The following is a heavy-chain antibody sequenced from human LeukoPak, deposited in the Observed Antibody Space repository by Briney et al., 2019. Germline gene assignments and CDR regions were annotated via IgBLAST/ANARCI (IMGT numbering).Heavy chain of an antibody. CDR3: ARGKIFDPRIFDY. Sequence: SETLSLTCTVSGGSISSGGYYWSWMRQHPGKGLEWIGYIYYSGSTYYNPSLKSRVTISVDTSKNQFSLKLSSVTAADTAVYYCARGKIFDPRIFDYWGQGTLATVSS. J-gene: IGHJ4*02. CDR2: IYYSGST. CDR1: GGSISSGGYY. V-gene: IGHV4-31*03. D-gene: IGHD3-3*01.